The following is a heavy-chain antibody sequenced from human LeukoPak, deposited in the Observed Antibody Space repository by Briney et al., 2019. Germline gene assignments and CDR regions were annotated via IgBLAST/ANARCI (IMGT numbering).Heavy chain of an antibody. Sequence: GEPLSFSCKASGYTFTSYWISWVRQIPGKGLEWMGRIDPSDSYTNYSPSFQGHVTISADKSISTAYLQWSSLKASDTAMYYCARHYMSGAADYWGQGTLVTVAS. CDR3: ARHYMSGAADY. CDR2: IDPSDSYT. V-gene: IGHV5-10-1*01. J-gene: IGHJ4*02. CDR1: GYTFTSYW. D-gene: IGHD6-13*01.